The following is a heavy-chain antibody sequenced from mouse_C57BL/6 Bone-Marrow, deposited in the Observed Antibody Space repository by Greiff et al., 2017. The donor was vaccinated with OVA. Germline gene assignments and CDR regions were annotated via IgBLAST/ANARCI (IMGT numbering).Heavy chain of an antibody. J-gene: IGHJ1*03. CDR3: ARLGGSSYVHWYFDV. Sequence: VKLQQSGAELARPGASVKLSCKASGYTFTSYGISWVKQRTGQGLEWIGEIYPRSGNTYYNEKFKGKATLTADKSSSTAYMELRSLTSEDSAVYFCARLGGSSYVHWYFDVWGTGTTVTVSS. V-gene: IGHV1-81*01. CDR1: GYTFTSYG. D-gene: IGHD1-1*01. CDR2: IYPRSGNT.